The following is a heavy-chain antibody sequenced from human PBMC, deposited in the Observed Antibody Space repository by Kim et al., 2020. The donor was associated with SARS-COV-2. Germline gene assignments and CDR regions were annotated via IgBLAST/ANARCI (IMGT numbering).Heavy chain of an antibody. J-gene: IGHJ4*02. CDR2: INYSGHT. Sequence: SETLSLTCIVSGGSISSYYWGWIRQPPGKGLEWIGYINYSGHTNSNPSLKSRVTISVDTSKNQFSLTLDSVTAADSAVYYCARGGHFRNTPDYWGQGTLVTVSS. CDR3: ARGGHFRNTPDY. D-gene: IGHD3-16*02. V-gene: IGHV4-59*13. CDR1: GGSISSYY.